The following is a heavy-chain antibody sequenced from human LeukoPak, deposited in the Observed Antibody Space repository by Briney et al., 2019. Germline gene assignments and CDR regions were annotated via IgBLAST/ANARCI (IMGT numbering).Heavy chain of an antibody. CDR3: ARGSGGYNVDY. D-gene: IGHD5-24*01. V-gene: IGHV3-30*01. CDR1: GFTFSSHA. CDR2: ISYDGSNK. J-gene: IGHJ4*02. Sequence: GGSLRLSCAASGFTFSSHAMHWVRQAPGKGLEWVAVISYDGSNKYYADSVKGRLTISRDNSKNTLYLQMNSLRAEDTAVYYCARGSGGYNVDYWGQGTLVTVSS.